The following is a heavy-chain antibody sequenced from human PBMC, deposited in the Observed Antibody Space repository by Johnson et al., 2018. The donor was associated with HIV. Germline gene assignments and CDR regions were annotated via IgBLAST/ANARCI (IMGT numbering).Heavy chain of an antibody. D-gene: IGHD5-18*01. J-gene: IGHJ3*02. CDR3: ARWVDTAFDI. Sequence: QMLLVESGGGLVKPGGSPRLSCAASGFTFSEHYMAWIRQAPGKGLEWVAVIWYDGSNKYYADSVKGRFTISRDNSKNTLYLQMNSLRAEDTAVYYCARWVDTAFDIWGLGTMVTVSS. CDR2: IWYDGSNK. CDR1: GFTFSEHY. V-gene: IGHV3-33*08.